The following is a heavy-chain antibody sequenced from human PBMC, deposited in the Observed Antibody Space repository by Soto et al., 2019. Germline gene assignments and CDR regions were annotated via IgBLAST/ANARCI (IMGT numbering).Heavy chain of an antibody. V-gene: IGHV1-69*06. CDR2: IIPIFGTA. Sequence: QVQLVQSGAEVKKPGSSVKVSCKASGGTFSSYAISWVRQAPGQGLEWMGGIIPIFGTANYAQKFQGRVTITADKSTSTAYMELSSLRSEDTAVYYCARSIFGVVTLLRHYYYYGMDVWGQGTTVTVSS. CDR1: GGTFSSYA. J-gene: IGHJ6*02. D-gene: IGHD3-3*02. CDR3: ARSIFGVVTLLRHYYYYGMDV.